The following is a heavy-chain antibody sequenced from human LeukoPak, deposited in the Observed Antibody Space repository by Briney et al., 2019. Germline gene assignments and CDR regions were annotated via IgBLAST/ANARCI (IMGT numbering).Heavy chain of an antibody. CDR3: AKDGLFLTTELKFFYMDV. Sequence: GGSLRVSCAASGFTFSSYGMHWVRQAPGRGLEWVAVISYDGSNKFYADSVKGRFTISRDNSKNTLYLQMTSLRAEDTAVYCCAKDGLFLTTELKFFYMDVWGKGTTVTASS. J-gene: IGHJ6*03. CDR2: ISYDGSNK. V-gene: IGHV3-30*18. CDR1: GFTFSSYG. D-gene: IGHD4-11*01.